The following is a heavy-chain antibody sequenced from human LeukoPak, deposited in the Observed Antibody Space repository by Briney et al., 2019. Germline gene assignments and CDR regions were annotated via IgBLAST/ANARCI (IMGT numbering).Heavy chain of an antibody. V-gene: IGHV3-43*02. J-gene: IGHJ6*04. Sequence: PGGSLRLSCAASGFTFDDYAMHWVRQAPGKGLEWVSLISGDGGSTYYADSVKGRFNISRDNSKNSLYLQMNSLRTDDTALYYCAKDIQGYCSITSCPPDYVSGKGTTVTVSS. CDR2: ISGDGGST. CDR1: GFTFDDYA. CDR3: AKDIQGYCSITSCPPDYV. D-gene: IGHD2-2*01.